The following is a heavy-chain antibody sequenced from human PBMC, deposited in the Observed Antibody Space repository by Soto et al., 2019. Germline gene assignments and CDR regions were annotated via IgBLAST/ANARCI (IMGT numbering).Heavy chain of an antibody. CDR3: ARDLSPPLSIVVVTAILL. V-gene: IGHV3-11*01. D-gene: IGHD2-2*01. Sequence: GGSLRLSCAASGFTFSDYYVSWIRQAPGKGLEWVSYISSSGSTIYYADSVKGRFTISRDNAKNSLYLQMNSLRAEDTAVYYCARDLSPPLSIVVVTAILLWGQENLLTISS. CDR1: GFTFSDYY. CDR2: ISSSGSTI. J-gene: IGHJ4*02.